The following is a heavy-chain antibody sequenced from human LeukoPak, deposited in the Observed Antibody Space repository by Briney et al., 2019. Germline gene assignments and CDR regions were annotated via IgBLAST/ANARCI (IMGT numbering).Heavy chain of an antibody. CDR3: ARPRGVVVVAATMWFDP. Sequence: SETLSLTCTVSAGSISSSSYYWGWIRQPPGKGLEWIGSIYYSGSTYYNPSLKSRVTISVDTSKNQFSLKLSSVTAADTAVYYCARPRGVVVVAATMWFDPWGQGTLVTVSS. CDR1: AGSISSSSYY. V-gene: IGHV4-39*01. D-gene: IGHD2-15*01. CDR2: IYYSGST. J-gene: IGHJ5*02.